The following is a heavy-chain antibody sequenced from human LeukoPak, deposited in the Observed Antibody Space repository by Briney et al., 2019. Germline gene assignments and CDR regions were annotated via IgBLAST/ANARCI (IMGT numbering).Heavy chain of an antibody. CDR1: GGSVSNGSYY. D-gene: IGHD2-15*01. J-gene: IGHJ4*02. CDR3: ARDLGYCSGGSCSYFDY. Sequence: SETLSLTCTVSGGSVSNGSYYWSWIRRPPGKGLEWIGCIYYSGSTNYNPSLKSRVTISVDTSKNQFPLKLSSVTAADTAVYYCARDLGYCSGGSCSYFDYWGQGTLVTVSS. V-gene: IGHV4-61*01. CDR2: IYYSGST.